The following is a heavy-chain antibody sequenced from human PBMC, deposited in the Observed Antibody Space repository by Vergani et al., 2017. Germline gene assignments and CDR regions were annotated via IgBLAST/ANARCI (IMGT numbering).Heavy chain of an antibody. Sequence: QLQLQESGPGLVKPSATLSLTCSVSGASIRSSNYYWGWIRQPPGKGLEWIGRVYHSGTTYYNPSLKTRATISVDTSKNQFSLSLKSVTAADTAVYYCVRRGYCAGGGCYRLWYFDYWGQGTVVTVSS. CDR1: GASIRSSNYY. CDR3: VRRGYCAGGGCYRLWYFDY. V-gene: IGHV4-39*07. J-gene: IGHJ4*02. D-gene: IGHD2-8*02. CDR2: VYHSGTT.